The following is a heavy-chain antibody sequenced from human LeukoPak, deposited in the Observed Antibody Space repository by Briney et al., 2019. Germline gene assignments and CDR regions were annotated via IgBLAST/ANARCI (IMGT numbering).Heavy chain of an antibody. CDR1: GFTFSSYG. Sequence: PGRSLRLSCAASGFTFSSYGMHWVRQAPGKGLEWVAVIWYDGSNKYYADSVKGRFTISRDNSKSTLYLQMNSLRAEDTAVYYCARDLNTIFGVVMGIDYWGQGTLVTVSS. D-gene: IGHD3-3*01. CDR2: IWYDGSNK. J-gene: IGHJ4*02. V-gene: IGHV3-33*01. CDR3: ARDLNTIFGVVMGIDY.